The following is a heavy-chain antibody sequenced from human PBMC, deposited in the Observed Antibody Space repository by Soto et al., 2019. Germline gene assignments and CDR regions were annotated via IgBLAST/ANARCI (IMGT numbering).Heavy chain of an antibody. CDR3: AKSRSWVIMGPNWLDP. J-gene: IGHJ5*02. CDR2: ISGYNGNT. Sequence: QDQLVQSGPEVKRPGASVTVSCKASGYTFTSYGISWVRQAPGQGLEWMGWISGYNGNTEYAQNFQGRVTMTTDTSTSTAYMELRSLRSDDTAVYYCAKSRSWVIMGPNWLDPWGQGTLVTVSS. CDR1: GYTFTSYG. V-gene: IGHV1-18*01. D-gene: IGHD2-8*01.